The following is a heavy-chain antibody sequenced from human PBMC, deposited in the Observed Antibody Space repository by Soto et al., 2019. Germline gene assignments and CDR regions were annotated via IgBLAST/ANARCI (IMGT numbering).Heavy chain of an antibody. J-gene: IGHJ6*02. D-gene: IGHD3-3*01. CDR3: AKDEGRFLRNYFNYGIDV. V-gene: IGHV3-33*03. CDR2: ISYDGTAK. Sequence: QVRLVESGGGVVQPGRSLRLSCAASGFDFSDHGMHWVRQAPGEGLEWVTVISYDGTAKYYKESVKGRFTTSRDNSKKTLYLQIDSLRVEDKAVYYCAKDEGRFLRNYFNYGIDVWGLGTTVTVSS. CDR1: GFDFSDHG.